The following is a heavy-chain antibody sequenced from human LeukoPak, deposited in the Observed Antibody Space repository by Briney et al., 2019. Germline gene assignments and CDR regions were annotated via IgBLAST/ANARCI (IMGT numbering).Heavy chain of an antibody. D-gene: IGHD3-3*02. CDR1: GGSISSHY. J-gene: IGHJ4*02. Sequence: KSSETLSLTCTVSGGSISSHYWSWIRQPSGKGLEWIGYIYYSGSANYNPSLKSRVTISVDTSKNQFSLQLSSVTAADTAVYYCASAGDPSIQFDYWGQGTLVTVSS. V-gene: IGHV4-59*11. CDR3: ASAGDPSIQFDY. CDR2: IYYSGSA.